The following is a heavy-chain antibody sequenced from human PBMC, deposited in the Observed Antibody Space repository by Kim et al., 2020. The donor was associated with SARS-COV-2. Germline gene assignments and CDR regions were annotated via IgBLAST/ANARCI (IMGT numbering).Heavy chain of an antibody. Sequence: NPALKSRVTMSVDTSKNQFSLKLYSVTAADTAVYYCARGRITGTTGGFDYWGQGTLVTVSS. J-gene: IGHJ4*02. V-gene: IGHV4-31*02. CDR3: ARGRITGTTGGFDY. D-gene: IGHD1-20*01.